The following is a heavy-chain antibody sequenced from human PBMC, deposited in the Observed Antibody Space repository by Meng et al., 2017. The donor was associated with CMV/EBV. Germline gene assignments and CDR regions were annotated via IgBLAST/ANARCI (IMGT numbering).Heavy chain of an antibody. CDR2: ISSSSSYI. Sequence: LQLQESGPGLVKPSETLSLTCTVSGGSIRSSSYYWGWVRQAPGKGLEWVSSISSSSSYIYYADSVKGRFTISRDNAKNSLYLQMNSLRAEDTAVYYCARGGYWGQGTLVTVSS. J-gene: IGHJ4*02. CDR1: GGSIRSSSYY. CDR3: ARGGY. V-gene: IGHV3-21*01.